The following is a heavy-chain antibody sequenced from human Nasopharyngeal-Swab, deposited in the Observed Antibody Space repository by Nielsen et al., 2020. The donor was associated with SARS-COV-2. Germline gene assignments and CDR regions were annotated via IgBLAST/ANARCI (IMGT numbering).Heavy chain of an antibody. CDR2: IKHRRST. CDR1: GGPFSGYY. J-gene: IGHJ5*02. D-gene: IGHD6-6*01. V-gene: IGHV4-34*01. CDR3: AGVPSSSMSYWFDP. Sequence: SETLSLTCAVYGGPFSGYYWTWIRQPPGKGLEWIGEIKHRRSTNYNPSLKSRVTISVDTSKNQFSLKLSSVTAADTAVYYCAGVPSSSMSYWFDPWGQGTLVTVSS.